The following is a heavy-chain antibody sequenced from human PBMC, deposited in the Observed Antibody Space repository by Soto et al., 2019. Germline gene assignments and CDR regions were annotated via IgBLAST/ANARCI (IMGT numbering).Heavy chain of an antibody. J-gene: IGHJ5*02. CDR3: VRERQLVQAWLDP. CDR2: ITTVGEYR. CDR1: GFTFSSYN. D-gene: IGHD6-13*01. V-gene: IGHV3-21*06. Sequence: GESLRLSCAASGFTFSSYNINWVRQAPGKGLEWVSAITTVGEYRVYADSVKGRFTISRDNAKNSVYLEMSSLRVEDTAVYYCVRERQLVQAWLDPWGQGPQVTVSP.